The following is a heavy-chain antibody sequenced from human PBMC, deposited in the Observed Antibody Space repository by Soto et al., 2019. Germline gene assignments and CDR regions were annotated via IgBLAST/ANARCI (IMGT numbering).Heavy chain of an antibody. Sequence: AAVKVSCKTGGGSSTSYYSNWGRQATGQRVEGMGWMNPNSDNTGYANKFQVRVTMTRNTTTSTADMELSSLRSADTAVYYCASFVVVPADDAFDIWGQGTMVTVSS. CDR2: MNPNSDNT. J-gene: IGHJ3*02. CDR1: GGSSTSYY. D-gene: IGHD2-2*01. CDR3: ASFVVVPADDAFDI. V-gene: IGHV1-8*02.